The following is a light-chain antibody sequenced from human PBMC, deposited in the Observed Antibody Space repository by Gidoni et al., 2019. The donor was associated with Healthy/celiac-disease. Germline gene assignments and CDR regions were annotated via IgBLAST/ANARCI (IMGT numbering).Light chain of an antibody. J-gene: IGKJ5*01. CDR3: QQYDNLLLI. CDR2: DAS. Sequence: DIQMTQSPSSLSASVGDRVTITCQASQDISNYLNWYQQKPGKAPKLLIYDASHLETGVPLRFSGSGSGTDFTFTISSLQPEDIATYYCQQYDNLLLIFXQXTRLEIK. CDR1: QDISNY. V-gene: IGKV1-33*01.